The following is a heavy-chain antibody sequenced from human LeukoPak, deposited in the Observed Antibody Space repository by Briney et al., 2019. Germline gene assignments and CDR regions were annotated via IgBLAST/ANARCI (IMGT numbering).Heavy chain of an antibody. CDR1: GFTFSSYS. CDR3: ARGKRGNSYGYPYYFDY. CDR2: ISSTSGFI. V-gene: IGHV3-21*01. Sequence: GGSLRLSCAASGFTFSSYSMNWVRQAPGKGLEWVSSISSTSGFIYYADSVKGRFTISRDNAKNSLYLQMNSLRAEDTAVYSCARGKRGNSYGYPYYFDYWGQGTLVTVSS. D-gene: IGHD5-18*01. J-gene: IGHJ4*02.